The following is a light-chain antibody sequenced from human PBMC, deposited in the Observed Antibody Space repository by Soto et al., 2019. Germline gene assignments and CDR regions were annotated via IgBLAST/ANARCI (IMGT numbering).Light chain of an antibody. Sequence: DIQMTQSPSAMSASVGDRVTISCRASQSISGWLAWYQQKPGKGPSLLIYDASNLESGVPSRFSGSGSGTEFTLTINSLQSADFATYYCQQYKTYPWTFGQGTKVDI. CDR1: QSISGW. V-gene: IGKV1-5*01. J-gene: IGKJ1*01. CDR2: DAS. CDR3: QQYKTYPWT.